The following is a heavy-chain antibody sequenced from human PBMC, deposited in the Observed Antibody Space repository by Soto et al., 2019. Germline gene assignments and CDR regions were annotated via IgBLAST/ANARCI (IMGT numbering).Heavy chain of an antibody. Sequence: QVQLVQSGAEVKKPGASVKVSCKASGYTLTNNGITWVRQAPGQGLEWMGWISPYNDNANNAQKFQGRITMTTDTSTSTAYMELRSLRSDDTAVYYCARGPYDFWSGAYYYFAMDVWGQGTTVTVSS. CDR1: GYTLTNNG. CDR2: ISPYNDNA. CDR3: ARGPYDFWSGAYYYFAMDV. D-gene: IGHD3-3*01. J-gene: IGHJ6*02. V-gene: IGHV1-18*04.